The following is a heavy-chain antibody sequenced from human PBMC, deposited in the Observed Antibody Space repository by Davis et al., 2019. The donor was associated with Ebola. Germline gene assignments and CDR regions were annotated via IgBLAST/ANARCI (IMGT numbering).Heavy chain of an antibody. CDR1: GGSFSGYY. CDR3: ASGGGVIVDY. CDR2: INSDGSST. V-gene: IGHV3-74*01. J-gene: IGHJ4*02. D-gene: IGHD3-16*02. Sequence: HTSETLSLTCAVYGGSFSGYYWSWIRQPPGKGLVWVSRINSDGSSTSYADSVKGRFTISRDNAKNTLYLQMNSLRAEDTAVYYCASGGGVIVDYWGQGTLVTVSS.